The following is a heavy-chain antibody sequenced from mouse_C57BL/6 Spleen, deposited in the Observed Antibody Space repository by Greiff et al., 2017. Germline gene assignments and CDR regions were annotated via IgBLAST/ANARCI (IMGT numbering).Heavy chain of an antibody. CDR1: GYTFTDYY. CDR2: ISPGSGST. V-gene: IGHV5-17*01. J-gene: IGHJ1*03. Sequence: EVLLQQSGPGLVKPGASVKLSCAASGYTFTDYYMHWVRQTPEKGLEWVGYISPGSGSTYYADKVKGRVTFTIDNASTTPFLQLTSLTSEDSAIYYCATGYNSGIARYFDVWGTGTTVTVSS. CDR3: ATGYNSGIARYFDV. D-gene: IGHD1-3*01.